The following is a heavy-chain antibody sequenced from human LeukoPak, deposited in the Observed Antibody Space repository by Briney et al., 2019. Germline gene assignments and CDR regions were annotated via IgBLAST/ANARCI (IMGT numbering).Heavy chain of an antibody. CDR1: GGSISSYY. J-gene: IGHJ5*02. V-gene: IGHV4-4*07. CDR3: ATDTSSGWYGWFDP. Sequence: KPSETLSLTCTVSGGSISSYYWSWIRQPAGKGLEWIGRIYTSGSTNYNPPLKSRVTMSVDTSKNQFSLKLSSVTAADTAVYYCATDTSSGWYGWFDPWGQGTLVTVSS. CDR2: IYTSGST. D-gene: IGHD6-19*01.